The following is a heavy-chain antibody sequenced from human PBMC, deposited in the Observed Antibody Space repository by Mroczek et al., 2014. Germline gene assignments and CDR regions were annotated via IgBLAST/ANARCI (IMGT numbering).Heavy chain of an antibody. Sequence: VQLVESGAEVKKPGASVKVSCKASGYTFTSYYTHWVRQAPGQGLEWMGIINPSGGSTSYAQKFQGRVTMTRDTSTSTVYMELSSLRSEDTAVYYCARVGISLTDYDILTGSTLVNWFDPWGQGTLVTVSS. CDR3: ARVGISLTDYDILTGSTLVNWFDP. CDR1: GYTFTSYY. D-gene: IGHD3-9*01. V-gene: IGHV1-46*03. CDR2: INPSGGST. J-gene: IGHJ5*02.